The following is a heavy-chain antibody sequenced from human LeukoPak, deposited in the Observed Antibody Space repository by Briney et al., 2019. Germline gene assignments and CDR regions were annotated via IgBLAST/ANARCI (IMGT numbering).Heavy chain of an antibody. J-gene: IGHJ6*03. CDR2: IYYSGNT. CDR1: GGSISSYY. CDR3: ARGVRSGVTVVKTYYMDV. Sequence: PSETLSLTCTVYGGSISSYYWSWIRQPPGKGLEWIGYIYYSGNTNYNPSLKSRVTISVDTSKNQFSLKLSSVTAADTAVYYCARGVRSGVTVVKTYYMDVWGKGTTVTVSS. V-gene: IGHV4-59*01. D-gene: IGHD3-22*01.